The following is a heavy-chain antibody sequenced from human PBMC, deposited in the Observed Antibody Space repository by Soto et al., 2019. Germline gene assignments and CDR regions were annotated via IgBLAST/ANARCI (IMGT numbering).Heavy chain of an antibody. D-gene: IGHD2-2*02. CDR1: GGTFSSYA. J-gene: IGHJ6*02. Sequence: QVQLVQSGAEVKKPGSSVKVSCKASGGTFSSYAISWVRQAPGQGLEWMGGIIPIFGTANYAQKFQGRVTITADESTSTAYMELSSRRSEDTAVYYCARADLGCSSTSCYIPHYYYYGMDVWGQGTTVTVS. CDR3: ARADLGCSSTSCYIPHYYYYGMDV. V-gene: IGHV1-69*01. CDR2: IIPIFGTA.